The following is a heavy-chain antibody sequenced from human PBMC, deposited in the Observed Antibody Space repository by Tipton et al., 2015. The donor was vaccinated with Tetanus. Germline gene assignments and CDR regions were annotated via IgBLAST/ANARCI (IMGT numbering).Heavy chain of an antibody. CDR2: IFHSGTT. CDR1: GGSVSSGSYY. V-gene: IGHV4-61*01. CDR3: ARDRRDFAYDSRGFYSPLYYFDN. J-gene: IGHJ4*02. Sequence: GLVKPSETLSLTCTVSGGSVSSGSYYWSWVRQPPGKGLEWLGYIFHSGTTNYNPSLMSRVTLSLDTARGQFSLKLTSVTAADAAVYFCARDRRDFAYDSRGFYSPLYYFDNWGQGLRVTVSS. D-gene: IGHD3-22*01.